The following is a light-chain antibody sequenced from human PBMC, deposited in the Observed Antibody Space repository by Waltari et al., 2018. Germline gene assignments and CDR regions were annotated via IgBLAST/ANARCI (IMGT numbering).Light chain of an antibody. CDR1: TSDVGNYDL. CDR3: CSYAGRGTYV. J-gene: IGLJ1*01. V-gene: IGLV2-23*02. Sequence: QSALTQPASVSGTPGQSITIPCTGTTSDVGNYDLVSWDQQHPGKAPKLLICEVIKRPSGVSSLCSGSKSCNTASLTISGLQAEDEADYYCCSYAGRGTYVFGSGTKVTVL. CDR2: EVI.